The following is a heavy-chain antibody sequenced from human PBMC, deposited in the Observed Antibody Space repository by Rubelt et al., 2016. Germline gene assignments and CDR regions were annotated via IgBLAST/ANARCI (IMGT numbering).Heavy chain of an antibody. D-gene: IGHD3/OR15-3a*01. Sequence: EVQLLESGGGLVQPGGSLRLSCAASGFTFSSYAMSWVRQAPGKGLEWVSAISGSGGSTHYADSVKGRFTISRDNSKNTLYLQRNGLRAEDTAVYYCAKGTGPRRGGTDYWGQGTLVTVSS. V-gene: IGHV3-23*01. CDR1: GFTFSSYA. CDR3: AKGTGPRRGGTDY. J-gene: IGHJ4*02. CDR2: ISGSGGST.